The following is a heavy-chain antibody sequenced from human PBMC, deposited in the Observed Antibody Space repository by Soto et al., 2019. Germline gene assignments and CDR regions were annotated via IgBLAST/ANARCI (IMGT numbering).Heavy chain of an antibody. V-gene: IGHV3-21*01. CDR1: GFTFSSYS. J-gene: IGHJ6*02. D-gene: IGHD4-17*01. Sequence: GGSLRLSCAASGFTFSSYSMNWVRQAPGKGLEWVSSISSSSSYIYYADSVKGRFTISRDNAKNSLYLQMNSLRAEDTAVYYCARDGGVDYGDYEFSFDYYGMDVWGQGTTVTVSS. CDR3: ARDGGVDYGDYEFSFDYYGMDV. CDR2: ISSSSSYI.